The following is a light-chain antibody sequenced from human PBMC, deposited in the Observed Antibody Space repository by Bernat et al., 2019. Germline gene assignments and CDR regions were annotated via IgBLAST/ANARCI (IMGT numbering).Light chain of an antibody. CDR3: GSYTRGSTLV. Sequence: QSALTQPASVSGSPGQSITISCTGTSSDVGSYNYVSWYQQHPGKAPKLMIYDVSDRPSGGSNRFSGSRSGNTASLTISGLQAEDEADYFCGSYTRGSTLVFGGGTKLAV. V-gene: IGLV2-14*03. J-gene: IGLJ3*02. CDR1: SSDVGSYNY. CDR2: DVS.